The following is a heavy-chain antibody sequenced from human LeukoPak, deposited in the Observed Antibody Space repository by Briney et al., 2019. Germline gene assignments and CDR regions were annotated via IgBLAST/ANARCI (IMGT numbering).Heavy chain of an antibody. D-gene: IGHD5-12*01. CDR3: ARLGYSGYDWEFFFDY. V-gene: IGHV4-39*01. CDR2: IYYSGST. J-gene: IGHJ4*02. Sequence: MTSETLSLTCTVSGGSISSSSYYWGWIRQPPGKGLEWIGSIYYSGSTYYNPSLKSRVTISVDTSKNQFSLKLSSVTAADTAVYYCARLGYSGYDWEFFFDYWGQGTLVTASS. CDR1: GGSISSSSYY.